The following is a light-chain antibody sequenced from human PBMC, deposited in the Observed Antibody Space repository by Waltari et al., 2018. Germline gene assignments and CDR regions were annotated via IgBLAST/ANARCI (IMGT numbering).Light chain of an antibody. J-gene: IGLJ7*01. CDR2: GER. V-gene: IGLV1-40*01. CDR1: SSNIGAGYD. CDR3: QSYDSSLSNAV. Sequence: QSVLTQPPSVSGAPGQRVSISCTGSSSNIGAGYDVHWYQQLPGTAPKLLIYGERKRPSGVPGRFSGSKSGTSASLAITGLQAEDEADYYCQSYDSSLSNAVFGGGTQLTVL.